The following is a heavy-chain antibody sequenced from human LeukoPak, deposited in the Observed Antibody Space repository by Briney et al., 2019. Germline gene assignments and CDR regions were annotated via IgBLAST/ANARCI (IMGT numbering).Heavy chain of an antibody. Sequence: GGSLRLSCAASGFTFSSYWMSWVRQAPGKGLEWVSAISGSGGSTYYADSVKGRFTISRDNSKNTLYLQMNSLRAEDTAVYYCAKSPERRPNYFDYWGQGTLVTVSS. V-gene: IGHV3-23*01. CDR1: GFTFSSYW. D-gene: IGHD1-1*01. CDR3: AKSPERRPNYFDY. CDR2: ISGSGGST. J-gene: IGHJ4*02.